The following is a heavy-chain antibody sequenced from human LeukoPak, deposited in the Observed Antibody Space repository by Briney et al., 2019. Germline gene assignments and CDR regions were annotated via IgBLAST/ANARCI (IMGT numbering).Heavy chain of an antibody. D-gene: IGHD2-15*01. CDR1: GFTFSDAW. J-gene: IGHJ3*02. CDR3: TTDYCSDGSCTGAFDM. CDR2: IRSRTEGGTA. Sequence: PGGSLRLSCVASGFTFSDAWMSWVRQAPGKGLEWVARIRSRTEGGTADYAAPVKGRFTISRDDSENTLSLQMNSLKSEDTAVYYCTTDYCSDGSCTGAFDMWGQGTMVTVSS. V-gene: IGHV3-15*01.